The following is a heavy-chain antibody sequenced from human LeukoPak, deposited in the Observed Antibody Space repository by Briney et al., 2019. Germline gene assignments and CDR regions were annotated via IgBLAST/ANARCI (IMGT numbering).Heavy chain of an antibody. J-gene: IGHJ4*02. Sequence: GGSLRLSCAASGFTFSDYYMSWIRQAPGRGLEWVSYISSSGSTIYYADSVKGRFTISRGNAKNSLYLQMNSLRAEDTAVYYCASMVRGVDPDYWGQGTLVTVSS. V-gene: IGHV3-11*01. D-gene: IGHD3-10*01. CDR3: ASMVRGVDPDY. CDR2: ISSSGSTI. CDR1: GFTFSDYY.